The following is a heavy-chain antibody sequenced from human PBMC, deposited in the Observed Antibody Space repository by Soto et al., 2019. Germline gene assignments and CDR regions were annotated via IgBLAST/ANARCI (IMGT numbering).Heavy chain of an antibody. Sequence: SETLSLTCTVSGGSISSGDYYWSWIRQHPGKGLEWIGYIYYSGSTYYNPSLKSRVTISVDTSKNQFSLKLSSVTAADTAVYYCAREKDYAFDYWGQGTLVTVSS. CDR2: IYYSGST. CDR3: AREKDYAFDY. D-gene: IGHD4-17*01. V-gene: IGHV4-31*03. CDR1: GGSISSGDYY. J-gene: IGHJ4*02.